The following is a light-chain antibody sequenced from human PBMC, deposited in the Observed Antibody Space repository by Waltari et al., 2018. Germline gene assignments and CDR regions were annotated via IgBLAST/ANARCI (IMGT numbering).Light chain of an antibody. CDR3: QQYNSYLFT. Sequence: DIQMTQSPSTLSASVGDRVTITCRASQTIGSWLAWYQQKPGKAPKLLIYKASSSESGVPSRFSGSGSGTEFTLTISSLQPDDFATYYCQQYNSYLFTFGPGPKWISN. CDR1: QTIGSW. V-gene: IGKV1-5*03. J-gene: IGKJ3*01. CDR2: KAS.